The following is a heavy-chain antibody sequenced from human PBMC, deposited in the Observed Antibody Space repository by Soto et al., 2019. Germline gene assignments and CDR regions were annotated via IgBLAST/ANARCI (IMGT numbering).Heavy chain of an antibody. Sequence: PSETLSLTCAVYGGSFSGYYWSWIRQPPGKGLEWIGEINHSGSTNYNPSLKSRVTISVDTSKNQFSLKLSSVTAADTAVYYCARGRSYCSSTSCYRGQYYDGMDVWGQGT. V-gene: IGHV4-34*01. CDR1: GGSFSGYY. J-gene: IGHJ6*02. D-gene: IGHD2-2*02. CDR2: INHSGST. CDR3: ARGRSYCSSTSCYRGQYYDGMDV.